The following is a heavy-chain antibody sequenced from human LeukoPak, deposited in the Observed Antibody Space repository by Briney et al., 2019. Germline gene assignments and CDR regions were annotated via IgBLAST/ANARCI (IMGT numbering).Heavy chain of an antibody. V-gene: IGHV4-39*07. CDR3: ARHGGYSSGWYGFDY. CDR1: GDSIGSSSYY. J-gene: IGHJ4*02. D-gene: IGHD6-19*01. CDR2: IFYSGST. Sequence: ASETLSLTCTVSGDSIGSSSYYWGWIRQPPGKGLEWIGSIFYSGSTYYNPSLKSRVSISLDISKNQFYLKLSSVTAADTAVYYCARHGGYSSGWYGFDYWGLGTLVTVSS.